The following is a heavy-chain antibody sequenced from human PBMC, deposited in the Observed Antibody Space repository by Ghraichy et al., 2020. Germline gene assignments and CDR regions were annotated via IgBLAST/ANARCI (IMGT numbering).Heavy chain of an antibody. Sequence: SLNISCTVSGDSISSGDYFWGWIRQLPGKGLEWIGYIYKSGSTYYDPSLKSRLTISIDASKNQFSLKLNSVTATDTAVYYCARARNSSGYYPVGFWGQGTLVTVSS. CDR3: ARARNSSGYYPVGF. D-gene: IGHD3-22*01. CDR2: IYKSGST. J-gene: IGHJ4*02. V-gene: IGHV4-30-4*08. CDR1: GDSISSGDYF.